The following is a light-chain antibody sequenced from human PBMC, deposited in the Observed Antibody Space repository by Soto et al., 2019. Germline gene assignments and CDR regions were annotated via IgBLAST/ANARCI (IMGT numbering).Light chain of an antibody. CDR2: DVS. CDR3: SSYTSSSTLYV. J-gene: IGLJ1*01. CDR1: SSDVGGYNY. Sequence: SVLTQPASVSGSPGQSITISCTGTSSDVGGYNYVSWYQQPPGKAPKLMIYDVSNRPSGVSNRFSGSKSGNTASLTISGLQAEDEADYYCSSYTSSSTLYVFGTGTKVTVL. V-gene: IGLV2-14*01.